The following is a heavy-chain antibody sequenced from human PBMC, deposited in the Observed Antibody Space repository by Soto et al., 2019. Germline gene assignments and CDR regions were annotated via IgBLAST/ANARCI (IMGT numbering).Heavy chain of an antibody. CDR1: GFTFSSYA. CDR2: ISGSGGST. CDR3: GKARAAAGMYNWFDP. Sequence: EVQLLESGGGLVQPGGSLRLSCAASGFTFSSYAMSWVRQAPGKGLEWVSAISGSGGSTYYADSVKGRFTISRDNSKNTLYLQMNSPGAEDTAVYYCGKARAAAGMYNWFDPWGQGTLVTVSS. J-gene: IGHJ5*02. V-gene: IGHV3-23*01. D-gene: IGHD6-13*01.